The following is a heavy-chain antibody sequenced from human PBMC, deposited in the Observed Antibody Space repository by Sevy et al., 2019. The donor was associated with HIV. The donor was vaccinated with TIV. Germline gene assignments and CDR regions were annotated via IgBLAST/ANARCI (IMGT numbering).Heavy chain of an antibody. Sequence: ASVKVSCKASGGTFSSYAISWVRQAPGQGLEWMGGIIPIFGTANYAQKFQGRVTITADESTSTAYMELSSLRSEDTAVYYCARAYYYDSSGYLGAYFDYWGQGTLVTVSS. D-gene: IGHD3-22*01. CDR3: ARAYYYDSSGYLGAYFDY. CDR2: IIPIFGTA. V-gene: IGHV1-69*13. CDR1: GGTFSSYA. J-gene: IGHJ4*02.